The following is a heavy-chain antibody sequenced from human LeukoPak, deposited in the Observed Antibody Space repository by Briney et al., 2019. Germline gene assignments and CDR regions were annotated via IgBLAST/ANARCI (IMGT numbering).Heavy chain of an antibody. CDR1: GFTFSSYW. Sequence: PGGSLRLSCAASGFTFSSYWMSWVRQAPGKGLEWVANIKQDGSEKYYVDSVKGRFTISRDNAKNSLYLQMNSLRAEDTAVYYCARTLYYYDSGGYYSDYWGQGTLVTVSS. D-gene: IGHD3-22*01. J-gene: IGHJ4*02. CDR2: IKQDGSEK. V-gene: IGHV3-7*01. CDR3: ARTLYYYDSGGYYSDY.